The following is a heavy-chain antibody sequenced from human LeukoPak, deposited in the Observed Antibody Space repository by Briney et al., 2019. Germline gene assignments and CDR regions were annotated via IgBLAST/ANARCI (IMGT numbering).Heavy chain of an antibody. V-gene: IGHV3-53*04. D-gene: IGHD2-2*01. J-gene: IGHJ4*02. CDR2: IHSGGST. CDR1: GFTVSSYF. CDR3: AKDRHCSSTGCYVYDN. Sequence: GGSLRLSCAASGFTVSSYFMSWVRQAPGKGLEWVSVIHSGGSTLYADSVKGRFTISRHNSKNTLYLQVDSLRAEDTAVYYCAKDRHCSSTGCYVYDNWGQGTLVTVSS.